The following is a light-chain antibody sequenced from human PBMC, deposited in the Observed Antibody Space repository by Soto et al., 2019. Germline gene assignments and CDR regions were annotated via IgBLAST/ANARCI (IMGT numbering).Light chain of an antibody. CDR3: TSSTSGSLYV. J-gene: IGLJ1*01. Sequence: QSALTQAASVSGSPGQSITISCTGTSSDVGGYNYVSWYQQFPGKVPKLLIYNVSNRPSGVSNRFSGSKSGNTASLTISGLQAEDEADYFCTSSTSGSLYVFGTRTKLTVL. CDR2: NVS. V-gene: IGLV2-14*01. CDR1: SSDVGGYNY.